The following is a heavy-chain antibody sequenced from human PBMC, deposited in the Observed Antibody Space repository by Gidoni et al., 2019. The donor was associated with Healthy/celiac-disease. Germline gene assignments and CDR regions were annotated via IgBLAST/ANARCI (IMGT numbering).Heavy chain of an antibody. J-gene: IGHJ4*02. V-gene: IGHV3-33*01. CDR2: IWYDGSNK. CDR3: ARGGYGSGDPPCHY. CDR1: GFTFSSYG. Sequence: QVQLVESGGGVVQPGRSLRLSCAASGFTFSSYGMHWVRQAPGKGREWVAVIWYDGSNKYYADSVKGRFTISRDNSKNTLYLQMNSLRAEDTAVYYCARGGYGSGDPPCHYWGQGTLVTVSS. D-gene: IGHD6-19*01.